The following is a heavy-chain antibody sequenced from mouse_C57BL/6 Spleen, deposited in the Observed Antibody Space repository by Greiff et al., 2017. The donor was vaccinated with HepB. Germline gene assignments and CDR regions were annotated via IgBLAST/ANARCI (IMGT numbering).Heavy chain of an antibody. CDR1: GYTFTSYW. J-gene: IGHJ3*01. V-gene: IGHV1-50*01. D-gene: IGHD2-5*01. CDR3: ARGGMPYSNYAWFAY. CDR2: IDPSDSYT. Sequence: QVHVKQPGAELVKPGASVKLSCKASGYTFTSYWMQWVKQRPGQGLEWIGEIDPSDSYTNYNQKFKGKATLTVDTSSSTAYMQLSSLTSEDSAVYYCARGGMPYSNYAWFAYWGQGTLVTVSA.